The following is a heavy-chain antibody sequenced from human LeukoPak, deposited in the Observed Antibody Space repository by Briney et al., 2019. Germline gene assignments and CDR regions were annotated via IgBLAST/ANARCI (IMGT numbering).Heavy chain of an antibody. CDR3: ARDDGTTGVDY. Sequence: PSETLSLTCTVSGGSISSSSYYWGWIRQPPGKGLEWIGSIYYSGSTYYNPSLKSRVTISVDTSKNQFSLELNSVTAADTAVYFCARDDGTTGVDYWGQGTLVTVSS. CDR2: IYYSGST. D-gene: IGHD4-17*01. J-gene: IGHJ4*02. V-gene: IGHV4-39*07. CDR1: GGSISSSSYY.